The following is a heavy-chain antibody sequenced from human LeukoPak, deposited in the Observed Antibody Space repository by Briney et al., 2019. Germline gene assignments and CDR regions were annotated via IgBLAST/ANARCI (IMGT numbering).Heavy chain of an antibody. CDR3: ARQRVGATDY. CDR2: IYPGDSDT. D-gene: IGHD2-15*01. V-gene: IGHV5-51*01. Sequence: GESLKISCQASGYSFTSDWIGWVRQMPGKGLEWMGIIYPGDSDTRYSPSFQGQVTISADKSVRTAYLQWSSLKASDTAMYYCARQRVGATDYWGQGTLVTVSS. J-gene: IGHJ4*02. CDR1: GYSFTSDW.